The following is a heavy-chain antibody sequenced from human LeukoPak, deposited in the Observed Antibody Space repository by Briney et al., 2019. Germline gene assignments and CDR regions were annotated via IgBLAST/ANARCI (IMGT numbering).Heavy chain of an antibody. V-gene: IGHV4-59*11. Sequence: SETLSLTCAVSADSFSSHYWTWIRQPPGKGLEWIGYISYIRSTNYNPSLKSRVTISIDTSKNQFSLKLSSVTAADTAVYYCARDLVTVTKGFDIWGQGTMVSVSS. D-gene: IGHD4-17*01. CDR3: ARDLVTVTKGFDI. J-gene: IGHJ3*02. CDR1: ADSFSSHY. CDR2: ISYIRST.